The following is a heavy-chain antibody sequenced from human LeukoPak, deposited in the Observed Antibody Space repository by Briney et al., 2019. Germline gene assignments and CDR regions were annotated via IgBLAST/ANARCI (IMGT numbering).Heavy chain of an antibody. V-gene: IGHV3-74*01. Sequence: GGSLRLSCAVSGFTFISYGMQWVRQAPGKGLAWVSRINTDGSGTAYADSVKGRFTISRDNSKNTLYLQMNSLRAEDTALYYCARELPREVTLDYWGQGNLVTVSS. D-gene: IGHD2-21*02. CDR2: INTDGSGT. J-gene: IGHJ4*01. CDR1: GFTFISYG. CDR3: ARELPREVTLDY.